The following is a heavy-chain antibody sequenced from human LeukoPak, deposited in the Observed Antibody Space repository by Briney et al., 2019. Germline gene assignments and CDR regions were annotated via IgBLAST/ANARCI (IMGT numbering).Heavy chain of an antibody. CDR2: VDPEDGET. V-gene: IGHV1-69-2*01. J-gene: IGHJ4*02. D-gene: IGHD4-17*01. CDR3: ARDLSLGRHDYGEPFDY. CDR1: GYTFTDYY. Sequence: VKVSCKVSGYTFTDYYMHLVQQAPGNGLEGLGLVDPEDGETIYAEKFQGRVTITADTSTDTAYMELSSLRSDDTAVYYCARDLSLGRHDYGEPFDYWGQGTLVTVSS.